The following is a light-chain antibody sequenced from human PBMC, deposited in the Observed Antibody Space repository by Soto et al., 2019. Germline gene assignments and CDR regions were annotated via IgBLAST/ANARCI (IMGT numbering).Light chain of an antibody. Sequence: IQLTQSPSSLSASVGDRVTITCRASQNITNYFNWYQQKPGKAPTLLIYAASSLQSGVPSRFSGSGSGTDFTLTISSLQPEDFATYYCQQTYRSSWTFGPGTKVEI. CDR2: AAS. CDR3: QQTYRSSWT. J-gene: IGKJ1*01. V-gene: IGKV1-39*01. CDR1: QNITNY.